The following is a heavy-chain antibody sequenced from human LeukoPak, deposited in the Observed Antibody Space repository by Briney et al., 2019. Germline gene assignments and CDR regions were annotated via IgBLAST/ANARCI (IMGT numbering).Heavy chain of an antibody. Sequence: ASVKVSCKAFGYIFINYYIHWVRQAPGQGLEWMGIINPRGGITSYAQKFQGRVTMISDMSTNTLYMDLTSLRSDDTAVYYCAGGYVSYSMGDYWGQGTLVTVSS. CDR1: GYIFINYY. V-gene: IGHV1-46*01. J-gene: IGHJ4*01. CDR3: AGGYVSYSMGDY. D-gene: IGHD2-15*01. CDR2: INPRGGIT.